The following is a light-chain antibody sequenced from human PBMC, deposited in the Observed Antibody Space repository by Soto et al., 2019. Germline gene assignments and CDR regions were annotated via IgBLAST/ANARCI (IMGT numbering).Light chain of an antibody. V-gene: IGKV3-20*01. CDR1: QSVSRTY. Sequence: EIVLTQSPGTLSSSPGERATLSCRASQSVSRTYFAWYQQKHGQAPRLLIYGASSRATGIPDRFSGSGSGTNFTLTINRLEPEDFAVYYCQQSGRSPQTFGQGTKVEIK. CDR3: QQSGRSPQT. J-gene: IGKJ1*01. CDR2: GAS.